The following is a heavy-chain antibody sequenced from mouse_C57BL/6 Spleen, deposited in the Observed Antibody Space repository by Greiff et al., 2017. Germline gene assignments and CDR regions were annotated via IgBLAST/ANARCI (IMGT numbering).Heavy chain of an antibody. D-gene: IGHD4-1*01. CDR3: AREWDVYAMDY. V-gene: IGHV1-55*01. Sequence: QVQLQQPGAELVKPGASVKMSCKASGYTFTSYWITWVKQRPGQGLEWIGDIYPGSGSTNYNEKFKGKATLTVDTSSSTAYMQLSSLTSEDSAVYYWAREWDVYAMDYWGQGTSVTVSS. J-gene: IGHJ4*01. CDR1: GYTFTSYW. CDR2: IYPGSGST.